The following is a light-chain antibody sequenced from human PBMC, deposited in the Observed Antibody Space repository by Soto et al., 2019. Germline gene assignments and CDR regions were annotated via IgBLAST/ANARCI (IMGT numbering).Light chain of an antibody. V-gene: IGKV1-5*03. CDR1: QSISSW. CDR2: KAS. J-gene: IGKJ1*01. Sequence: DIQMTQSPSTLSASVGDRVTITCRASQSISSWLAWYQQKPGKAPKLLIYKASSLGSGVPSRFSGSGSGTEFTLTISSLQPDDFANYYCQQYNSYWTFGQGTKVEIK. CDR3: QQYNSYWT.